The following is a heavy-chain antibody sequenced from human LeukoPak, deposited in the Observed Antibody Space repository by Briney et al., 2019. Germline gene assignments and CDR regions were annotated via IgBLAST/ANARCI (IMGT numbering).Heavy chain of an antibody. J-gene: IGHJ4*02. Sequence: GGSLRLSCAASGFTFSSYSMNWVRQAPGKGLEWVSSISSSSSYIYYADSVKGRFTISRDNAKHSLYLQMNSVRAEDTAVYYCASAGYYYDSSGYRPLGFDYWGQGTLVTVSS. D-gene: IGHD3-22*01. CDR2: ISSSSSYI. V-gene: IGHV3-21*01. CDR1: GFTFSSYS. CDR3: ASAGYYYDSSGYRPLGFDY.